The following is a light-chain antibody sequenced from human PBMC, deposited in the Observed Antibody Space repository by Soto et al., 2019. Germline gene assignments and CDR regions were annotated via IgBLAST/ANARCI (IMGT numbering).Light chain of an antibody. CDR2: AAS. CDR3: QQYNTYST. V-gene: IGKV1-39*02. Sequence: DIQLTQSPPFLSASVGDRVSITCRSSQNISNYLHWYQQRPGKAPKLLIYAASNLRSGVPSRFSGSGSGTDFTLTISSLQSEDFATYYCQQYNTYSTFGQGTRLEIK. CDR1: QNISNY. J-gene: IGKJ5*01.